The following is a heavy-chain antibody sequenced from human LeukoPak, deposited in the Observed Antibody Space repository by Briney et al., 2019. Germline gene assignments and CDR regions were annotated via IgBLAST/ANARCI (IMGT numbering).Heavy chain of an antibody. Sequence: GGPLRLSCVASVLTFDIYPMHWVRQAPGKALEWVSLISADGGSTFYADSVRGRFSISRDNSKNSLYLQMNSLRSEDTAMYYCAKESGKFDYWGQGTLVAVSS. J-gene: IGHJ4*02. CDR2: ISADGGST. CDR1: VLTFDIYP. V-gene: IGHV3-43*02. CDR3: AKESGKFDY.